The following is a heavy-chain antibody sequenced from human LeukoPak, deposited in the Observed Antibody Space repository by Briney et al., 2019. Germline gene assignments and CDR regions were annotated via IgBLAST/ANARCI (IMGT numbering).Heavy chain of an antibody. D-gene: IGHD6-19*01. V-gene: IGHV1-46*01. J-gene: IGHJ4*02. CDR1: GYTFTKYN. CDR3: ARDAVAGTFYFDF. CDR2: IYPTSGST. Sequence: ASVKVSCKASGYTFTKYNLHWARQAPGQGLEWIGIIYPTSGSTSYSQKFRDRVFMTRDTSTSTAYMELSSLSSEDTAVYFCARDAVAGTFYFDFWGQGTLVTVSS.